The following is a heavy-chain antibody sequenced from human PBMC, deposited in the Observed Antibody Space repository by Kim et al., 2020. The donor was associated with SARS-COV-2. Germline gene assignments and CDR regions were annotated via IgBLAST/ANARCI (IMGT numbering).Heavy chain of an antibody. Sequence: ASVKVSCKASGYTFTSYAMHWVRQAPGQRLEWMGWINAGNGNTKYSQKFQGRVTITRDTSASTAYMELSSLRSEDTAVYYCARDSYYDIFRYYYYDMGVWGKGTTVTVSS. CDR3: ARDSYYDIFRYYYYDMGV. CDR1: GYTFTSYA. D-gene: IGHD3-9*01. J-gene: IGHJ6*03. CDR2: INAGNGNT. V-gene: IGHV1-3*01.